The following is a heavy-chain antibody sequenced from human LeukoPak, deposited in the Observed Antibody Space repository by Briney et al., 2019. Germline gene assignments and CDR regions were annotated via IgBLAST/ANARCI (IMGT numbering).Heavy chain of an antibody. D-gene: IGHD3-22*01. CDR1: GYTFTGYY. J-gene: IGHJ1*01. CDR2: INPNSGGT. Sequence: ASVKVSCKASGYTFTGYYMHWVRRAPGQGLEWMGWINPNSGGTNYAQKFQGRVTMTRDTSISTAYMELSRLRSDDTAVYYCAREPPYYYDSSGYYPSLYFQHWGQGTLVTVSS. V-gene: IGHV1-2*02. CDR3: AREPPYYYDSSGYYPSLYFQH.